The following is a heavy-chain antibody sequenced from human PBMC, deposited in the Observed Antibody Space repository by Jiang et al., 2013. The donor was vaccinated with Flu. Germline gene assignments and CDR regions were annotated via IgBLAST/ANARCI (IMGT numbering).Heavy chain of an antibody. CDR3: ARDPNYCEFDY. D-gene: IGHD4-17*01. CDR2: IYHSGST. Sequence: LLKPSETLSLTCAVSGYSISSGYYWGWIRQPPGKGLEWIGSIYHSGSTYYNPSLKSRVTISVDTSKNQFSLKLSSVTAADTAVYYCARDPNYCEFDYWGQGTLVTVSS. J-gene: IGHJ4*02. V-gene: IGHV4-38-2*02. CDR1: GYSISSGYY.